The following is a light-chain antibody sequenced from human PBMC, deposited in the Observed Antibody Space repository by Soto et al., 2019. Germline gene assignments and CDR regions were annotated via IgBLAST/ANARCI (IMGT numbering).Light chain of an antibody. CDR1: QSVSSSY. CDR3: QQYGSLTLT. Sequence: EIVLTQSPGTLSLSPGERATLSCRASQSVSSSYLAWYQQKPGQAPRLLIYGASSRATGIPDRFSGSGSGTDFTLTISRLEPEDFAVYYCQQYGSLTLTFGQETKVDIK. J-gene: IGKJ1*01. V-gene: IGKV3-20*01. CDR2: GAS.